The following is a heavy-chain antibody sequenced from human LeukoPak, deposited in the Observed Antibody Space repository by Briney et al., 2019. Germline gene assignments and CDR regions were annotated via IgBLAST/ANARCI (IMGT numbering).Heavy chain of an antibody. J-gene: IGHJ3*02. CDR3: ARDHGVITWDAFDI. D-gene: IGHD3-16*01. CDR1: GYTFTGYY. CDR2: INPNSGGT. V-gene: IGHV1-2*02. Sequence: ASVKVSCKASGYTFTGYYMHWVRQAPGQGLEWMGWINPNSGGTNYAQKFQGRVTMTRDTSISTAYMELSRLRSDDTAVYYCARDHGVITWDAFDIWGQGTMVTVSS.